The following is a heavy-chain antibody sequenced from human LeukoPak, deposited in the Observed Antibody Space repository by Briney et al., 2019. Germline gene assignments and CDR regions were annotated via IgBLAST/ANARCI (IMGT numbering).Heavy chain of an antibody. CDR2: IRYDGSNK. Sequence: GGSLRLSCAAPGFTFSSYGMHWVRQAPGKGLEWVAFIRYDGSNKYYADSVKGRFTISRDNSKNTLYLQTNSLRAEDTAVYYCAKQQVASDAGYFDLWGRGTLVTVSS. D-gene: IGHD6-13*01. J-gene: IGHJ2*01. CDR3: AKQQVASDAGYFDL. V-gene: IGHV3-30*02. CDR1: GFTFSSYG.